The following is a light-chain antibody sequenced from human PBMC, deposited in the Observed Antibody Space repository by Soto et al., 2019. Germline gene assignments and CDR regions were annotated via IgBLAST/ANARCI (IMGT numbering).Light chain of an antibody. CDR2: EVT. V-gene: IGLV2-8*01. CDR3: SSYAGSSNLV. J-gene: IGLJ3*02. CDR1: SRDVGGYNY. Sequence: QSALTQLPSASGSPGQSVTISCTGNSRDVGGYNYVSWYQHHPGKAPKLMIYEVTKRPSGVPDRFSGSKSGNTASLTVSGLQAEDEADYYCSSYAGSSNLVFGGGTKLTVL.